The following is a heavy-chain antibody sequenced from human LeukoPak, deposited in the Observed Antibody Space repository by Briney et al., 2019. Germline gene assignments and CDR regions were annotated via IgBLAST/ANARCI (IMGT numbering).Heavy chain of an antibody. CDR3: AKTYYYDSSGYYYDYYYYYGMDV. CDR1: GFTFGDYA. CDR2: IRSKAYGGTT. V-gene: IGHV3-49*04. Sequence: QPGRSLRLSCTASGFTFGDYAMSWVRQAPGKGLEWVGFIRSKAYGGTTEYAASVKGRFTISRDNSKNTLYLQMNSLRAEDTAVYYCAKTYYYDSSGYYYDYYYYYGMDVWGQGTTVTVSS. J-gene: IGHJ6*02. D-gene: IGHD3-22*01.